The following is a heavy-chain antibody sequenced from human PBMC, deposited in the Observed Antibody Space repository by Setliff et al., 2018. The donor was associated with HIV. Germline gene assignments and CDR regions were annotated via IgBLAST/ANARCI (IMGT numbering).Heavy chain of an antibody. V-gene: IGHV3-48*01. D-gene: IGHD3-9*01. CDR3: ARDPYNTVTVNFGAFDI. Sequence: HPGGSLRLSCVGSGFTFSTYSMSWVRQVPGKGLEWIAYIYTSSSTIHYGDSVKGRFTISRDNAKNSVYLQMTSLRVEDTAVYYCARDPYNTVTVNFGAFDIWGQGTMVTVSS. CDR2: IYTSSSTI. J-gene: IGHJ3*02. CDR1: GFTFSTYS.